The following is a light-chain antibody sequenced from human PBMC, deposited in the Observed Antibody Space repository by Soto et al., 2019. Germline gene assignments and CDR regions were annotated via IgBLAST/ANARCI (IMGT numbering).Light chain of an antibody. CDR2: GVT. Sequence: QSALTQSASVSGSPGQSIPISGTGTISDVGIYNYVSWYQQEPGKAPKLLIYGVTSRPSGVSDRFSGSKSGNTASLTISGLQAEDESDYYCFSYTTSSPYVFGTGTKVTVL. CDR1: ISDVGIYNY. V-gene: IGLV2-14*01. J-gene: IGLJ1*01. CDR3: FSYTTSSPYV.